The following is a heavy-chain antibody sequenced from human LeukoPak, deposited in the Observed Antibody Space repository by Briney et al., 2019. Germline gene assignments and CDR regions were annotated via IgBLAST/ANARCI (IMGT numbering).Heavy chain of an antibody. CDR3: ARAGHDSSWYIDDH. J-gene: IGHJ4*02. Sequence: GGSLRLSCAASGFIFSSYNMNWVRQAPGKGLEWVSSIDTSSSYIFYADSVKGRFTISRDNAKNSLYLQMNSLGAEDTALYYCARAGHDSSWYIDDHWGQETLVTVSS. CDR1: GFIFSSYN. D-gene: IGHD6-13*01. CDR2: IDTSSSYI. V-gene: IGHV3-21*01.